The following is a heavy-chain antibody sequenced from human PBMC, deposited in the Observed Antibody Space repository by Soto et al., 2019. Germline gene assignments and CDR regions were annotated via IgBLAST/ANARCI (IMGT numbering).Heavy chain of an antibody. Sequence: PSETLSLTCAVSGGSIASSDWWNWVRQTPEKGLEWIGEIFHEGTIIYNPSLKNRVTISVDKSKNRLSLELTSVTAADTALYYCARDHQSGNSWSFDDWGQGILVTVSS. D-gene: IGHD5-18*01. V-gene: IGHV4-4*02. J-gene: IGHJ4*02. CDR1: GGSIASSDW. CDR3: ARDHQSGNSWSFDD. CDR2: IFHEGTI.